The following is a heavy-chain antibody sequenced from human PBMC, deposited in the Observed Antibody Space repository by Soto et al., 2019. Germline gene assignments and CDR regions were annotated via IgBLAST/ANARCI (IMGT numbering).Heavy chain of an antibody. Sequence: GGSLRLSCAASGFTFSSYGMHWVRQAPGKGLEWVAVIWYDGSNKYYADSVKGRFTISRDNSKNTLYLQMNSLRAEDTAVYYCASQLPLGYYYGMDVWGQGTTVTVSS. CDR3: ASQLPLGYYYGMDV. V-gene: IGHV3-33*01. CDR2: IWYDGSNK. D-gene: IGHD2-2*01. CDR1: GFTFSSYG. J-gene: IGHJ6*02.